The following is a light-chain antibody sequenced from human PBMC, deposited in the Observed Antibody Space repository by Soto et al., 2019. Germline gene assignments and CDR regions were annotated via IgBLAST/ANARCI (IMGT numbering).Light chain of an antibody. Sequence: QSVLTQPTSASGTPGQRVTISCSGSTSNIGGNTVNWFQKVPGTAPKLLIYRNYERPSGVPDRFSGSQSGTSASLAISGLQSEDEADYYCVAWDNSRRGPVFGGGTKLTVL. CDR3: VAWDNSRRGPV. CDR1: TSNIGGNT. CDR2: RNY. J-gene: IGLJ3*02. V-gene: IGLV1-44*01.